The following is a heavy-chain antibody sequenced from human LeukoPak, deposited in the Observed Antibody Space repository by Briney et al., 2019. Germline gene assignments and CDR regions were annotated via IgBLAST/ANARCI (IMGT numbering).Heavy chain of an antibody. CDR3: ATFLHDY. Sequence: TGGSLRLSCAASGFTFSDYWMNWVRQAPGKGLEWVANIKQDGSEKHYVDSVKGRFTASRDNAKNSLCLQMNSQRAEDTAIYYCATFLHDYWGQGTLVTVSS. CDR1: GFTFSDYW. CDR2: IKQDGSEK. J-gene: IGHJ4*02. V-gene: IGHV3-7*01. D-gene: IGHD3-3*01.